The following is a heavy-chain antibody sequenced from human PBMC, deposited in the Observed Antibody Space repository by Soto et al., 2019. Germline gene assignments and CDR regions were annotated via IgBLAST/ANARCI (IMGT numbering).Heavy chain of an antibody. V-gene: IGHV3-23*01. D-gene: IGHD3-10*01. CDR2: IGHSPDSST. Sequence: PGGSLRLSCVASGFTFSSYAMSWVRQAPGKGLEWVSTIGHSPDSSTYYTDSGKGRFNISRDNYKKKLLLQKNSLRAEDTAIYYCAKDRDVYGPLYYFDYWGQGTVVTVSS. CDR1: GFTFSSYA. CDR3: AKDRDVYGPLYYFDY. J-gene: IGHJ4*02.